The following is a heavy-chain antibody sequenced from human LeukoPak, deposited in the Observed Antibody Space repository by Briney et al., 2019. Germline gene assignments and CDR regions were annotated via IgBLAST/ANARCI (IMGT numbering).Heavy chain of an antibody. V-gene: IGHV4-59*01. CDR3: ASSNTGYPVLFDY. Sequence: SETLSLTCTVSGGSISTYFWSWIRQPPGKGLEWIGYIYYSGSTNYNPSLKSRVTISVDTSKNQFSLKLSSVTAADTAVYYCASSNTGYPVLFDYWGQGTLVTVSS. CDR1: GGSISTYF. J-gene: IGHJ4*02. D-gene: IGHD6-25*01. CDR2: IYYSGST.